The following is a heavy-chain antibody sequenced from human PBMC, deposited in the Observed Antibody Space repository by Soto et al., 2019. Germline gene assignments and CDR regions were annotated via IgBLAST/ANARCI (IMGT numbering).Heavy chain of an antibody. J-gene: IGHJ4*02. D-gene: IGHD3-3*01. CDR3: ARGGDTIFGVFGY. V-gene: IGHV4-31*03. CDR2: IYYSGST. CDR1: GGSISSGGYD. Sequence: TLSLTCTVSGGSISSGGYDGSWIRQHPGKGLEWIGYIYYSGSTYYNPSLKSRVTISVDTSKNQFSLKLSSVTAADTAVYYCARGGDTIFGVFGYWGQGTLVTVSS.